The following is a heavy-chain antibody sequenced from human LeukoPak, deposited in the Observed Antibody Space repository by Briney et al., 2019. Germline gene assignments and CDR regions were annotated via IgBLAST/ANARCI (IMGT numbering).Heavy chain of an antibody. J-gene: IGHJ4*02. CDR3: ARDGASLPGYSSGWFDY. CDR1: GFTFSDQF. CDR2: ARNKANSYTT. V-gene: IGHV3-72*01. Sequence: GGSLGLSCATSGFTFSDQFMDWVRLAPGKGLEWVGRARNKANSYTTEYAASVKGRFTISRDDSKNSLYLQMNSLKTEDTAVYYCARDGASLPGYSSGWFDYWGQGTLVTVSS. D-gene: IGHD6-19*01.